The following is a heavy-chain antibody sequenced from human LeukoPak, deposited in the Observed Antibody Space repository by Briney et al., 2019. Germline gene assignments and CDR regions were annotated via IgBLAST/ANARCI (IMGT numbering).Heavy chain of an antibody. V-gene: IGHV4-59*01. J-gene: IGHJ4*02. CDR2: IYYRGST. CDR1: GGSISSYY. Sequence: SETLSLTCTVPGGSISSYYWTWIRQPPGKGLEWIGYIYYRGSTTYNPSLKSRVTISVDTSKNQLSLRLSSVTAADTAVYYCARGSYSYPADYWGQGTLVTVSS. CDR3: ARGSYSYPADY. D-gene: IGHD3-16*02.